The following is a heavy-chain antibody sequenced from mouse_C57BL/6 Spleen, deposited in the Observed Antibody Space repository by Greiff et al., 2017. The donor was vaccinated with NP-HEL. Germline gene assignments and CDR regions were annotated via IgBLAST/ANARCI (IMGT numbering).Heavy chain of an antibody. CDR3: ARAVLGRGYFDY. CDR2: INPGSGGT. CDR1: GYAFTNYL. Sequence: QVQLQQSGAELVRPGTSVKVSCKASGYAFTNYLIEWVKQRPGQGLEWIGVINPGSGGTNYNEKFKGKATLTADKSSSTAYMQLSSLTSEDSAVYVCARAVLGRGYFDYWGQGTTLTVSS. V-gene: IGHV1-54*01. J-gene: IGHJ2*01. D-gene: IGHD4-1*01.